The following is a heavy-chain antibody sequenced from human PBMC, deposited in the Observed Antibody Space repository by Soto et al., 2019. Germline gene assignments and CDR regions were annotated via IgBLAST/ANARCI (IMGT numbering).Heavy chain of an antibody. CDR1: GFTFSDYY. CDR2: ISSSGSTI. J-gene: IGHJ6*02. Sequence: GGSLILSCAASGFTFSDYYMSWIRQASGKGLEWVSYISSSGSTIYYADSVKGRFTISRDNAKNSLYLQMNSLRAEDTAVYYCARDFRRFLERSLYYGMDVWGQGTTVTVSS. V-gene: IGHV3-11*01. D-gene: IGHD3-3*01. CDR3: ARDFRRFLERSLYYGMDV.